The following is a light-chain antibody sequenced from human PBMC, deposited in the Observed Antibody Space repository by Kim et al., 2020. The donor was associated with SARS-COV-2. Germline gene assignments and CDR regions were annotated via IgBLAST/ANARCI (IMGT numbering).Light chain of an antibody. CDR1: SSDVGGYNY. Sequence: GQSVTISCTGTSSDVGGYNYVSWYQQYPDKTPKLMIYDVSKRPSGVPDRFSGSKSGNTASLTVSGLQAEDEADYYCSSYAGSTGRVFGGGTQLTVL. J-gene: IGLJ3*02. CDR2: DVS. CDR3: SSYAGSTGRV. V-gene: IGLV2-8*01.